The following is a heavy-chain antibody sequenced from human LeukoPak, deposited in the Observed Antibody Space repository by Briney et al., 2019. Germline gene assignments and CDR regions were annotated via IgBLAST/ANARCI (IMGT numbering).Heavy chain of an antibody. Sequence: SQTLSLTCAISGDSVSSNSAAWNWIRQSPSRGLEWLGRTYYRSKWYNDYAVSVKSRITINPDTSKNQFSLQLNSVTPEDTAVYYCARQSTTVVTPVGRTGPPIIDYWGQGTLVTVSS. CDR2: TYYRSKWYN. J-gene: IGHJ4*02. CDR1: GDSVSSNSAA. CDR3: ARQSTTVVTPVGRTGPPIIDY. V-gene: IGHV6-1*01. D-gene: IGHD4-23*01.